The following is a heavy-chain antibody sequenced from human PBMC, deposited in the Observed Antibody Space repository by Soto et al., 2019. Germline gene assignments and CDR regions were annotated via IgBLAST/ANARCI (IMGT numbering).Heavy chain of an antibody. CDR3: ARVISSRYYYYGMDV. V-gene: IGHV1-2*02. D-gene: IGHD2-21*01. Sequence: ASVKVSCKASGYTFTSYYMHWVRQAPGQGLEWMGWINPNSGGTNYAQKFQGRVTMTRDTSISTAYMELSRLRSDDTAVYYCARVISSRYYYYGMDVWGQGTTVTVSS. CDR2: INPNSGGT. CDR1: GYTFTSYY. J-gene: IGHJ6*02.